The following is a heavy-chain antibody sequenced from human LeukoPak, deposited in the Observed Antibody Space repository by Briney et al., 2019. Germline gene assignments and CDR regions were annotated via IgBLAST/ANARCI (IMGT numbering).Heavy chain of an antibody. J-gene: IGHJ3*02. CDR2: INPNSGGT. Sequence: ASVKVSCKASGYTFTGYYMHWVRQAPGQGLEWMGWINPNSGGTNYAQKFQGRVTMTRDTSISTAYMELSRLRSDDTAAYYCATYGGNSVEAFDIWGQGTMVTVSS. CDR3: ATYGGNSVEAFDI. V-gene: IGHV1-2*02. CDR1: GYTFTGYY. D-gene: IGHD4-23*01.